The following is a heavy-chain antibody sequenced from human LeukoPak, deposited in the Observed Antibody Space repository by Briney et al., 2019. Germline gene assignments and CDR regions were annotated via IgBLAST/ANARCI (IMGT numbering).Heavy chain of an antibody. V-gene: IGHV1-69*06. CDR3: AKGSRLREGGSYRF. D-gene: IGHD3-16*02. CDR1: GYTFTDYY. Sequence: SVKVSCKASGYTFTDYYMHWVRQAPGQGLEWMGRITPIFGSANYAQKFQGRVTITADKSTRTAYMELSSLRSEDTALYYCAKGSRLREGGSYRFWGQGTLVTVSS. J-gene: IGHJ4*02. CDR2: ITPIFGSA.